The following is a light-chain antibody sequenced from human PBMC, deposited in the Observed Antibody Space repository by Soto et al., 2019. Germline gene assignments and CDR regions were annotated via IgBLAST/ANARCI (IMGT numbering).Light chain of an antibody. Sequence: QSALTQPASVSGSPGQSITISCTGTSNDIGHYDLVSWFQHHPGKAPQVIIYQVTKRPSGVSDRFSGSRSGNTASLTISGLQAEDEADYYCCSYAGSYTFQVFGTGTKLTVL. CDR3: CSYAGSYTFQV. V-gene: IGLV2-23*02. CDR1: SNDIGHYDL. CDR2: QVT. J-gene: IGLJ1*01.